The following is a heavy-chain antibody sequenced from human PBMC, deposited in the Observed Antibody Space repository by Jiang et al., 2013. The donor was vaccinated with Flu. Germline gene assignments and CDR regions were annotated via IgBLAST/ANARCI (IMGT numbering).Heavy chain of an antibody. CDR2: MNLGGSI. CDR1: GGSFRGYY. D-gene: IGHD7-27*01. V-gene: IGHV4-34*01. Sequence: LLKPSETLSLTCAVHGGSFRGYYWSWIRQPPGKGLEWIGEMNLGGSINYNPSLKSRVTISVDTSKNQFSLKLSSVTAADTAVYYCARGLLETGDWGGLYYYYGMDVWGKGTTVTVSS. CDR3: ARGLLETGDWGGLYYYYGMDV. J-gene: IGHJ6*04.